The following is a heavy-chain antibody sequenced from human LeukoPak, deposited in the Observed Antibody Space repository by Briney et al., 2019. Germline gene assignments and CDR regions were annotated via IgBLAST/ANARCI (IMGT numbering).Heavy chain of an antibody. J-gene: IGHJ5*02. CDR1: GYTFTTYD. V-gene: IGHV1-8*01. CDR2: MNPNSGNT. Sequence: ASVKVSCKASGYTFTTYDINWVRQATGQGLEWMGWMNPNSGNTGYAQKFQGRVTMTRNTSISTAYMELSSLRSEDTAVYYCARTSYYDSSGDNWLDPWGQGTLVTVSS. D-gene: IGHD3-22*01. CDR3: ARTSYYDSSGDNWLDP.